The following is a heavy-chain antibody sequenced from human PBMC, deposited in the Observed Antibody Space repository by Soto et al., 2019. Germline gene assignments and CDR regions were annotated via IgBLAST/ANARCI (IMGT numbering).Heavy chain of an antibody. CDR3: ARDRIAAAGTMTPLDY. D-gene: IGHD6-13*01. CDR2: IIPIFGTA. Sequence: ASVKVSCKASGGTFSSYAISWVRQAPGQGLEWMGGIIPIFGTANYAQKFQGRVTITADESTSTAYMELSSLRSEDTAVYYCARDRIAAAGTMTPLDYWGQGTLVTVSS. J-gene: IGHJ4*02. CDR1: GGTFSSYA. V-gene: IGHV1-69*13.